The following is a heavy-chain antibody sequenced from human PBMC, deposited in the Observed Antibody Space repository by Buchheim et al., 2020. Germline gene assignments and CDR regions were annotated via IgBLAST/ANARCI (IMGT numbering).Heavy chain of an antibody. CDR2: ASHDESN. J-gene: IGHJ6*02. CDR1: GVVFSSYG. CDR3: AKYSSTSNYYYGMDV. D-gene: IGHD6-6*01. Sequence: VQLLESGGGLVQPGGSLRLSCAASGVVFSSYGFSWVRQAPGKGLEWVAVASHDESNYYGDSVKGRFTISRDNFKNTLYLQMSSLRPEDTAVYYCAKYSSTSNYYYGMDVWGQGTT. V-gene: IGHV3-30*18.